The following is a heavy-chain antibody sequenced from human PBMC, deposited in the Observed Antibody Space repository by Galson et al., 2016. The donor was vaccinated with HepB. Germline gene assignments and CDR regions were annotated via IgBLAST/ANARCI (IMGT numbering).Heavy chain of an antibody. V-gene: IGHV1-46*01. CDR1: GYTFTNDY. CDR2: IILSDGTT. D-gene: IGHD2-8*01. J-gene: IGHJ4*02. CDR3: ARDNGHPSFDY. Sequence: SVKVSCKAPGYTFTNDYMHWVRQAPGQGLEWMGRIILSDGTTIHAQKFQGRVTMTRDMSTSAVFLELSSLGSDDTALYYCARDNGHPSFDYWGQGTLVTVSS.